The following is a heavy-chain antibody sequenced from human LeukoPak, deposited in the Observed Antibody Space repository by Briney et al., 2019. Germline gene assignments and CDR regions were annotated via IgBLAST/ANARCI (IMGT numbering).Heavy chain of an antibody. CDR1: GFTFSSYW. V-gene: IGHV3-7*01. CDR3: ARVQGSSGPGIFDY. CDR2: IKQDGSEK. J-gene: IGHJ4*02. Sequence: PGGSLRLSCAASGFTFSSYWMSWVRQPPGKGLERVANIKQDGSEKYYVDPVKGRFTISRDNAKNSLYLQMNSLRAEDTAVYYCARVQGSSGPGIFDYWGQGTLVTVSS. D-gene: IGHD6-19*01.